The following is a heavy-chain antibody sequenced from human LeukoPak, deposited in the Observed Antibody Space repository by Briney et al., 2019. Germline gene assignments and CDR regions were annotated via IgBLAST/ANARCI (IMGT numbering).Heavy chain of an antibody. D-gene: IGHD2-2*01. CDR2: IYYSGTT. Sequence: SETLSLTCTVSGGSISSSSYYWAWMRQPPGKGLDWIGTIYYSGTTNYNPSLKSRVTIPVDTSNNQFSLKLRSVTAADTCVYYCARGYCSGTTCLYSSGWYFDYWGQGTLVTVSS. CDR3: ARGYCSGTTCLYSSGWYFDY. J-gene: IGHJ4*02. V-gene: IGHV4-39*01. CDR1: GGSISSSSYY.